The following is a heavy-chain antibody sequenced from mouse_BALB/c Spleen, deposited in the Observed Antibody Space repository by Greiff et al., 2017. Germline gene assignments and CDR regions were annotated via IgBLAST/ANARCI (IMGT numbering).Heavy chain of an antibody. CDR3: ARGTPYDYDGLYAMDY. V-gene: IGHV5-4*02. CDR1: GFTFSYYY. D-gene: IGHD2-4*01. CDR2: ISDGGSYT. J-gene: IGHJ4*01. Sequence: EVMLVESGGGLVKPGGSLKLSCAASGFTFSYYYMYWVRQTPEKRLEWVATISDGGSYTYYPDSVKGRFTISRDNAKNNLYLQMSSLRSEDTAMYYCARGTPYDYDGLYAMDYWGQGTSVTVSS.